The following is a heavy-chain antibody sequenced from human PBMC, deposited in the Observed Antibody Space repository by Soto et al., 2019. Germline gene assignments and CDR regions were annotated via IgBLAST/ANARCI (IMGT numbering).Heavy chain of an antibody. V-gene: IGHV3-53*04. CDR1: GFTVSRNY. J-gene: IGHJ4*02. CDR2: IYSGGST. D-gene: IGHD4-17*01. CDR3: ARVVGGYGDYRDDY. Sequence: GGSLRLSCAASGFTVSRNYMSWVRQAPGKGLEWVSVIYSGGSTYNADSVKGRFTISRHNSKNTLYLQMNSLRAEDTAVYYCARVVGGYGDYRDDYWGQGTLVTVSS.